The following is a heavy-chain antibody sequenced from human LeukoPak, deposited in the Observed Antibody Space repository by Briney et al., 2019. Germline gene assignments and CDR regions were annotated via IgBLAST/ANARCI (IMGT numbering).Heavy chain of an antibody. J-gene: IGHJ5*02. CDR1: GYTFTCYY. V-gene: IGHV1-2*02. CDR2: INPNSGGT. CDR3: ARGDIVVVPAARTNWFDP. Sequence: GASVKVSCKASGYTFTCYYMHWVRQAPGHGLEWMGFINPNSGGTNYAQRFQGRVTMTRDTSISTAYMELSRLRSDDTAVYYCARGDIVVVPAARTNWFDPWGQGTLVTVSS. D-gene: IGHD2-2*01.